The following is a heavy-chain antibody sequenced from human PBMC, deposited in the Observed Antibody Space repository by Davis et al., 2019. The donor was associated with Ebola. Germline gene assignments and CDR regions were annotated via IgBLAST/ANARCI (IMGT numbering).Heavy chain of an antibody. CDR2: INSDGSST. V-gene: IGHV3-74*01. Sequence: GESLKISCAASGFTFSSYWMHWVRQAPGKGLVWVSRINSDGSSTTYADSVKGRFTISRDNSKNTLYLQMNSLRAEDTAVYYCARDFFGGGWYSYGMEVWGQGTTVTVSS. CDR1: GFTFSSYW. J-gene: IGHJ6*02. D-gene: IGHD6-19*01. CDR3: ARDFFGGGWYSYGMEV.